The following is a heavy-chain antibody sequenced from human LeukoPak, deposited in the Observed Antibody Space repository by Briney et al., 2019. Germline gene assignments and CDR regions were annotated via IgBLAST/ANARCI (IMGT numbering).Heavy chain of an antibody. V-gene: IGHV3-11*01. J-gene: IGHJ4*02. CDR3: ASSGEITSSLYYFDY. Sequence: GGSLRLSCAASGFTFSDYYMSWIRQAPGKGLEWISYISGSGTPMSYADSVKGRFTISRDNAKNSLYLQMNSLRGEDTAVYYCASSGEITSSLYYFDYWGQGTLVTVSS. CDR1: GFTFSDYY. CDR2: ISGSGTPM. D-gene: IGHD3-3*01.